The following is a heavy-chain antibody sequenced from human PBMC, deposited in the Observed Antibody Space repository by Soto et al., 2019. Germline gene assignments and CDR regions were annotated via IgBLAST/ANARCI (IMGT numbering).Heavy chain of an antibody. J-gene: IGHJ5*02. CDR2: IYHSGST. CDR1: SGSISSSNW. D-gene: IGHD3-16*02. Sequence: QVQLQESGPGLVKPSGTLSLTCAVSSGSISSSNWWSWVRQPPGKGLEWIGEIYHSGSTNYNPSLKSLVTISVDKSKHQFSLKLSSVTAADTAVYYCARGSNDYIWGSYRYPDWFDPWGQGTLVTVSS. CDR3: ARGSNDYIWGSYRYPDWFDP. V-gene: IGHV4-4*02.